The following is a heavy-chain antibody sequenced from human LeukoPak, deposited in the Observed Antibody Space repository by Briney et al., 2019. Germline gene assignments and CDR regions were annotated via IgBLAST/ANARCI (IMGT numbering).Heavy chain of an antibody. CDR1: GLTFSIYS. CDR2: ISSSSSYI. D-gene: IGHD5-18*01. Sequence: GGSLRLSCAASGLTFSIYSMNWVRQAPGKGLEWVSSISSSSSYIYYADSVKVRFTISRDNAKNALYLQRNSLRAEDTAVYYCARSGYSYGSLLRGFDPWGQGALVTV. CDR3: ARSGYSYGSLLRGFDP. V-gene: IGHV3-21*01. J-gene: IGHJ5*02.